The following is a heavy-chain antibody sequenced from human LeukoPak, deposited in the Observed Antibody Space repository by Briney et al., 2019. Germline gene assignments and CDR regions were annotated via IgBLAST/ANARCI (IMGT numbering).Heavy chain of an antibody. CDR3: ARSQDGSLARGFDY. J-gene: IGHJ4*02. V-gene: IGHV4-59*08. CDR1: GASVSNYY. Sequence: SETLSLTCTVSGASVSNYYWNWIRQPPGKGLEWIGYVYYTGSTNYNPSLKSRVTISVDTSNNQFSLKLSSVTAADTAVYYCARSQDGSLARGFDYWGQGTLVTVSS. CDR2: VYYTGST. D-gene: IGHD1-26*01.